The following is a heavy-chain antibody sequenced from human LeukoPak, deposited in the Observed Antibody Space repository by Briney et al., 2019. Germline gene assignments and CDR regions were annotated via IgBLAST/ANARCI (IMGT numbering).Heavy chain of an antibody. CDR2: ISAYNGNT. Sequence: ASVKVSCKASGYTFTSYGISWVRRAPGQGLEWMGWISAYNGNTNYAQKLQGRVTMTTDTSTSTAYMELRSLRSDDTAVYYCARDSPQLNYDILTGYYNRTFDYWGQGTLVTVSS. J-gene: IGHJ4*02. CDR3: ARDSPQLNYDILTGYYNRTFDY. D-gene: IGHD3-9*01. CDR1: GYTFTSYG. V-gene: IGHV1-18*04.